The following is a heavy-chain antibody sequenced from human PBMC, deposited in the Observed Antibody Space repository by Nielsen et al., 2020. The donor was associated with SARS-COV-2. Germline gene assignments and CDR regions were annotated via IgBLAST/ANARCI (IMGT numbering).Heavy chain of an antibody. CDR3: AKAEGAVAGNYGYGMDV. J-gene: IGHJ6*02. CDR2: ISYDGSNK. D-gene: IGHD6-19*01. CDR1: GFTFSSYG. Sequence: GESLKISCAASGFTFSSYGMHWVRQAPGKGLEWVAVISYDGSNKYYADSVKGRFTISRDNSKNTLYLQMNSLRAEDTAVYYCAKAEGAVAGNYGYGMDVWGQGTTVTVSS. V-gene: IGHV3-30*18.